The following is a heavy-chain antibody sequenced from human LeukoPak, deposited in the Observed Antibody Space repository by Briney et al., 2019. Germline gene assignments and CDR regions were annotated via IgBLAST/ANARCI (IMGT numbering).Heavy chain of an antibody. D-gene: IGHD5-18*01. Sequence: GASVNVSCKASGGTFSSYAISWVRQAPGQGLEWMGRIIPILGIANYAQKFQGRVTITADKSTSTAYMELSSLRSEDTAVYYCGRGDTAMATFDYWGQGTLVTVSS. V-gene: IGHV1-69*04. CDR2: IIPILGIA. J-gene: IGHJ4*02. CDR3: GRGDTAMATFDY. CDR1: GGTFSSYA.